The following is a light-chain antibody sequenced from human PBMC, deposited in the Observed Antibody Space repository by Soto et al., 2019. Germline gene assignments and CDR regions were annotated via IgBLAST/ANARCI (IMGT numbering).Light chain of an antibody. CDR3: QHSSSTPRT. CDR2: AAS. CDR1: QTISSY. J-gene: IGKJ2*01. Sequence: DIQMTQSPSSLSASVGDRVTITCRASQTISSYLNWYQQKPGKAPKLLIYAASTLQSGVPLRFRGSGSGTDFTLTISSLQPEDFATYYCQHSSSTPRTFGQGTKLEIK. V-gene: IGKV1-39*01.